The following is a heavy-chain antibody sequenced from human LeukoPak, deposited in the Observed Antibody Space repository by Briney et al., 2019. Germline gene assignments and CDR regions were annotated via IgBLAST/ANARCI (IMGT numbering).Heavy chain of an antibody. V-gene: IGHV3-11*04. CDR1: GFTFSDYY. Sequence: PGGSLRLSCAASGFTFSDYYMSWIRQAPGKGLEWVSYISSSGSTIYYADSVKGRFTISRDNAKNSLYLQMNSLRAEDTAVYYCARVNRVVGATKAYCFDYWGQGTLVTVSS. CDR2: ISSSGSTI. J-gene: IGHJ4*02. CDR3: ARVNRVVGATKAYCFDY. D-gene: IGHD1-26*01.